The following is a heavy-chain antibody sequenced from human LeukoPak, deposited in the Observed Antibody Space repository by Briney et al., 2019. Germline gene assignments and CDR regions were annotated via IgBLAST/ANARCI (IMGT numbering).Heavy chain of an antibody. J-gene: IGHJ3*02. D-gene: IGHD1-26*01. Sequence: WETLSLTCTVSDGSISSYYWSWIRQPPGKGLEWIGYIYYSGSTNYNPPLKSRVTISVGTSKNQFSLKLSSVTAADTAVYYCAREYSGSYSDAFDIWGQGTMVTVSS. CDR3: AREYSGSYSDAFDI. CDR1: DGSISSYY. CDR2: IYYSGST. V-gene: IGHV4-59*01.